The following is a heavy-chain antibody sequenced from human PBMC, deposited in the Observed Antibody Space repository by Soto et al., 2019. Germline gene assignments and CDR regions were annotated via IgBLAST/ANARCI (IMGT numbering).Heavy chain of an antibody. CDR2: ISGSGGST. CDR3: AKGLITMVRGVYPNYFDY. V-gene: IGHV3-23*01. Sequence: GGSLRLSCAASGFTFSSYAMSWVRQAPGKGLEWVSAISGSGGSTYYADSVKGRFTISRDNSKNTLYLQMNSLRAEDTAVYYCAKGLITMVRGVYPNYFDYWGQGTLVTVSS. J-gene: IGHJ4*02. CDR1: GFTFSSYA. D-gene: IGHD3-10*01.